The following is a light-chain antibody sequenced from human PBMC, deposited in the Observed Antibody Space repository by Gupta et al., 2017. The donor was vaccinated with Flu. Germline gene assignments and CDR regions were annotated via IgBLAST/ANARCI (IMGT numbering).Light chain of an antibody. CDR1: SSNIGSNT. Sequence: HSVLTPPPPASATPGQRVTISSSGSSSNIGSNTVNWYQQLPGTAPNHLINSNNKRPSGVADRFSGAKSGSSASLAISGVQSEDEADYYCAEWDDSMNGWVFGGGTKLTVL. CDR2: SNN. CDR3: AEWDDSMNGWV. V-gene: IGLV1-44*01. J-gene: IGLJ3*02.